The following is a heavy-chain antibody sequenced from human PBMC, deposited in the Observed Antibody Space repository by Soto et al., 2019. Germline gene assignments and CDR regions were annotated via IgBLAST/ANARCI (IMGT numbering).Heavy chain of an antibody. Sequence: PSETLSLTCTVSGGSISSSSYYWGWIRQPPGKGLEWIGSIYYSGSTYYNPSLKSRVTISVDTSKNQFSLKLSSVTAADTAVYYCARHPRLKQFVFSWGQGTLVTVSS. CDR1: GGSISSSSYY. J-gene: IGHJ4*02. V-gene: IGHV4-39*01. CDR3: ARHPRLKQFVFS. CDR2: IYYSGST. D-gene: IGHD6-6*01.